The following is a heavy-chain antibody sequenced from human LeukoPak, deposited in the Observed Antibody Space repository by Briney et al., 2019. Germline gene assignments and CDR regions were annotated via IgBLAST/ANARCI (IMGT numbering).Heavy chain of an antibody. J-gene: IGHJ4*02. CDR2: IYSGGST. CDR1: GFTVSSNY. V-gene: IGHV3-66*01. CDR3: ASPPRCSGGSCYSGIDY. Sequence: GGSLRLSCAASGFTVSSNYMGWVRQAPGKGLEWVSVIYSGGSTYYADSVKGRFTISRDNSKNTLYLQMNSLRAEDTAVYYCASPPRCSGGSCYSGIDYWGQGTLVTVSS. D-gene: IGHD2-15*01.